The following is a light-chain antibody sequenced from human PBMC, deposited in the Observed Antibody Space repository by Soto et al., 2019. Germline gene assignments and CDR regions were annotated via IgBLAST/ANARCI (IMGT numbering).Light chain of an antibody. CDR2: AAS. V-gene: IGKV1-8*01. CDR1: QGISSY. Sequence: IRMTQSPSSFSASTGDRVTITCRASQGISSYLAWYQQKPGKAPKLLIYAASTLQSGVPSRFSGSGSGTDFTLTISCLQSEDFATYYCQQYYSYPKTFGQGTKV. CDR3: QQYYSYPKT. J-gene: IGKJ1*01.